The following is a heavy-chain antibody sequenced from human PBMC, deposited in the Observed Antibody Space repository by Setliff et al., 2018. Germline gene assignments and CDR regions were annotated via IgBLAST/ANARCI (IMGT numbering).Heavy chain of an antibody. CDR2: FHTGGST. Sequence: SETLSLTCTVSGDSISSGSYYWTWIRQPAGKGLEWIGHFHTGGSTYYNPSLKSRVTISVDTSKNQFSLKLSFVTAADTAVYYCAREERYYNFWSGYFDYWGQGTLVTVSS. V-gene: IGHV4-61*09. CDR3: AREERYYNFWSGYFDY. J-gene: IGHJ4*02. D-gene: IGHD3-3*01. CDR1: GDSISSGSYY.